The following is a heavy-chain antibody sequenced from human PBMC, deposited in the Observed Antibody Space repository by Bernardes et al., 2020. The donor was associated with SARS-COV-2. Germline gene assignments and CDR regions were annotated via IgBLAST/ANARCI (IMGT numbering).Heavy chain of an antibody. CDR1: GGSISSYY. CDR2: IYTSGST. J-gene: IGHJ4*02. CDR3: ARVKRGVNIAAAGDYFDY. V-gene: IGHV4-4*07. D-gene: IGHD6-13*01. Sequence: SETLSLTCTVSGGSISSYYWSWIRQPAGKGLEWIGRIYTSGSTNYNPSLKSRVTRSVDTSKNQFSLKLSSVTAADTAVYYCARVKRGVNIAAAGDYFDYWGQGTLVTVSS.